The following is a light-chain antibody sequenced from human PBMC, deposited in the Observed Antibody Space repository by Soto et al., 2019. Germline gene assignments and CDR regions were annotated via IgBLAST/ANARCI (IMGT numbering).Light chain of an antibody. V-gene: IGLV2-11*01. Sequence: QSVLTQPRSVSGSPGQSVTISCTGTSSDVGGYNYVSWYQQHPGKAPKLMIYDGSKRPSGVPDRFSGSKSGNTASLTISGLQAEDEADYYCCSYAGSYTHVFGTGTKLTVL. J-gene: IGLJ1*01. CDR3: CSYAGSYTHV. CDR2: DGS. CDR1: SSDVGGYNY.